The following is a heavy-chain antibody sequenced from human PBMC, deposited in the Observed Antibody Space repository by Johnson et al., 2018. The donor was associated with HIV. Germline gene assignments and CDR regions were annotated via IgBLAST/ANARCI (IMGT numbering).Heavy chain of an antibody. CDR3: AREAGAFDI. J-gene: IGHJ3*02. Sequence: QVLLVESGGGVVQPGGSLRLSCAASGFTFRSYGMHWVRQAPGKGLAWVAFIRYDGSNKYYADSVKGRFTISRDNAKNSLYLQMNSLRAEDTAVYYCAREAGAFDIWGQGTTVTVSP. V-gene: IGHV3-30*02. CDR1: GFTFRSYG. CDR2: IRYDGSNK.